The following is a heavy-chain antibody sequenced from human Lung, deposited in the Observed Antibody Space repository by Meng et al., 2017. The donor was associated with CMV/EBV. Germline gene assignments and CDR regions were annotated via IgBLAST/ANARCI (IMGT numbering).Heavy chain of an antibody. CDR3: ARDRTGDCSSTSCYNYYYYYGMDV. CDR1: GGTFSSYA. V-gene: IGHV1-69*05. CDR2: IIPIFGIA. D-gene: IGHD2-2*02. J-gene: IGHJ6*02. Sequence: SVXVSXXASGGTFSSYAFSWVRQAPGQGLEWMGGIIPIFGIANYAQKFQGRVTVTTDESTSTAYMELSSLRSEDTALYYCARDRTGDCSSTSCYNYYYYYGMDVWGQGTTVTVSS.